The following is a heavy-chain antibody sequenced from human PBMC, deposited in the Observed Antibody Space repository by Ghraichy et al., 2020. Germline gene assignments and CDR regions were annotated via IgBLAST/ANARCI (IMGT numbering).Heavy chain of an antibody. CDR2: INHSGST. CDR1: GGSFSGYY. Sequence: ESLNISCAVYGGSFSGYYWSWIRQPPGKGLEWIGEINHSGSTNYNPSLKSRVTISVDTSKNQFSLKLSSVTAADTAVYYCARGAAPTYYYDSSGYYDDAFDIWGQGTMVTVSS. V-gene: IGHV4-34*01. J-gene: IGHJ3*02. CDR3: ARGAAPTYYYDSSGYYDDAFDI. D-gene: IGHD3-22*01.